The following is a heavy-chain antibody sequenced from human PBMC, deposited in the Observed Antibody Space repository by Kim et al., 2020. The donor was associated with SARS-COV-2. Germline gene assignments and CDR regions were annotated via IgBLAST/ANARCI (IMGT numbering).Heavy chain of an antibody. J-gene: IGHJ6*02. CDR2: TYYTSKFNN. CDR1: GDTVSNNSAA. V-gene: IGHV6-1*01. CDR3: ARRTGYYGAMDV. Sequence: SQTLSLTCAISGDTVSNNSAAWNWIRQSPLRGLEWLGRTYYTSKFNNDYAVSVKSRITIIPDTSKNQFSLQLNSVTPGDSAVYFCARRTGYYGAMDVWGQGTTVSVSS. D-gene: IGHD3-9*01.